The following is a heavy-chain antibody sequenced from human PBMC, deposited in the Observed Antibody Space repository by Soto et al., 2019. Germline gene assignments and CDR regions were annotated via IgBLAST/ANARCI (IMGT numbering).Heavy chain of an antibody. CDR2: IFPSDSDT. V-gene: IGHV5-51*01. CDR3: ARLASYSSSGDYGMDV. Sequence: PGESLKNSLKGSGYSFTNYWIGWGRQMPGKSLEWMGIIFPSDSDTIYSPSFQGQVTISADKSISTAYLQWSSLKASDTAMYYCARLASYSSSGDYGMDVWGQGTTVTVSS. J-gene: IGHJ6*02. D-gene: IGHD6-13*01. CDR1: GYSFTNYW.